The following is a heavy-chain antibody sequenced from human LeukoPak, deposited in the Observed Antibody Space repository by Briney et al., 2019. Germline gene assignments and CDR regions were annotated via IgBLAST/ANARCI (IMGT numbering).Heavy chain of an antibody. CDR3: ARHSSDFWSGYYTNYYGVDV. CDR2: NYYSGGT. CDR1: YGSICRYY. D-gene: IGHD3-3*01. V-gene: IGHV4-59*08. J-gene: IGHJ6*02. Sequence: SDTPSLSSTVSYGSICRYYCSRIFQSPVNRLEWIRHNYYSGGTNYNPSLKSRLTISVDTSKNQFSLRLSSVTAADTAVYYCARHSSDFWSGYYTNYYGVDVWGRGTTVTVSS.